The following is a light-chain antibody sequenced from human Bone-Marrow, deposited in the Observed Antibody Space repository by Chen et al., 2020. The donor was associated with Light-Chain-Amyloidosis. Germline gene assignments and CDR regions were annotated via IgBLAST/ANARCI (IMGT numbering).Light chain of an antibody. CDR3: ATWDDSLNGVM. V-gene: IGLV1-44*01. CDR1: NSTIGNNA. J-gene: IGLJ3*02. Sequence: QSVLPQPHSVSGTPGQRFTISCSGSNSTIGNNAVNWYQQQYPVTAPKLLIYSNNQRPSGVPDRFSGSMSGTSASLAISGLQPEDEAEYYCATWDDSLNGVMFGGGTKLTVL. CDR2: SNN.